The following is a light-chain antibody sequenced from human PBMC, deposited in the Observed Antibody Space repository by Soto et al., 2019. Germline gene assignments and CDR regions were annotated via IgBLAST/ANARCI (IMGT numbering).Light chain of an antibody. Sequence: QSVLTQPPSASGTPGQRVTISCSGSSSNIGSNYVYWYQQLPGTAPKLLIYRNNQRPSGVPDRFSGSKAGTSASLVISGPRAEDEGDYYCAAWDDSLSGAVFGGGTQLTVL. V-gene: IGLV1-47*01. CDR3: AAWDDSLSGAV. CDR1: SSNIGSNY. J-gene: IGLJ7*01. CDR2: RNN.